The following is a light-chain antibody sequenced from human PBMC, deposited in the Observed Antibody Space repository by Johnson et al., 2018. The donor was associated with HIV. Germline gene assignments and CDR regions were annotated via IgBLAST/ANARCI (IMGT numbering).Light chain of an antibody. V-gene: IGLV1-51*02. Sequence: QFVLTQPPSVSAAPGQTVNISCSGNVSNIESYFVSWYQQLPGAAPTLLIYENNKRPSGIPDRFSGSKSGTSATLGITGLQTGDEADYYCGTWDSSLSAFYVFGTGTKVTVL. J-gene: IGLJ1*01. CDR1: VSNIESYF. CDR2: ENN. CDR3: GTWDSSLSAFYV.